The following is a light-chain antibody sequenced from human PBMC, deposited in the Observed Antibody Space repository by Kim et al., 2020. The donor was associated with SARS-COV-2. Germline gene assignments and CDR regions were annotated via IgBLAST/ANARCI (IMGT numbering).Light chain of an antibody. J-gene: IGLJ2*01. Sequence: GQWVTISCSGRGSNFGSHSVNWYQQLPGTAPKLAIHSNDQRPSGVPDRFAGSKSGTSASLTITGVQSGDEADYYCAAWDDSLKGPVFGAGTQLTVL. V-gene: IGLV1-44*01. CDR1: GSNFGSHS. CDR2: SND. CDR3: AAWDDSLKGPV.